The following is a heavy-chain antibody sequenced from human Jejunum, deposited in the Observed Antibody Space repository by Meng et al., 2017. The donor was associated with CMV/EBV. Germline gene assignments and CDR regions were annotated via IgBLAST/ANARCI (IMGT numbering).Heavy chain of an antibody. Sequence: EVQLVDSGGXRVKPGGSLRLSCIGSGFTFSSYNMNWVRQAPGKGLEWVSSISSSRYINYADSVKGRFTISRDNAKNSLYLQMNSLRVEDTAIYYCARDIDHWGQGPLGTVSS. CDR1: GFTFSSYN. J-gene: IGHJ5*02. CDR3: ARDIDH. V-gene: IGHV3-21*01. CDR2: ISSSRYI.